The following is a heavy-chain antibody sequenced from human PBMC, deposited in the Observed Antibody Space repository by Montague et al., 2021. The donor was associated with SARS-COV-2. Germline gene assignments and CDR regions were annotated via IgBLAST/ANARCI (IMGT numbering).Heavy chain of an antibody. CDR1: GGSISSGSYY. J-gene: IGHJ2*01. D-gene: IGHD3-22*01. V-gene: IGHV4-61*02. CDR3: ARDPFYYYGSSGFLQDWYFDL. CDR2: IYTSGST. Sequence: TLSLTCTVSGGSISSGSYYWSWIRQPPGKGLEWIGRIYTSGSTNYNPSLKSRVTISVDTSKNQFSLKLSSVTAADTAVYYCARDPFYYYGSSGFLQDWYFDLWGRGTLVTVSS.